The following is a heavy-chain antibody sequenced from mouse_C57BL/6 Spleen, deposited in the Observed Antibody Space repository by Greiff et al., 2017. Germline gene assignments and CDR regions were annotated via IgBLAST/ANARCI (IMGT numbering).Heavy chain of an antibody. CDR1: GFTFSDYG. D-gene: IGHD2-5*01. CDR3: APGDSNSDYFDY. Sequence: VQLKESGGGLVKPGGSLKLSCAASGFTFSDYGMHWVRQAPEKGLEWVAYISSGSSTIYYADTVKGRFTISRDNAKTTLFLQMTSLRSEDTAMYYCAPGDSNSDYFDYWGQGTTLTVSS. CDR2: ISSGSSTI. J-gene: IGHJ2*01. V-gene: IGHV5-17*01.